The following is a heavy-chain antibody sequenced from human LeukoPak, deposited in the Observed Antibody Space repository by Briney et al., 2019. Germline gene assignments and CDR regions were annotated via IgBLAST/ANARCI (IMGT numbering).Heavy chain of an antibody. CDR2: IKSKTDGGTT. CDR1: GFTFSNAW. CDR3: TFRGYSYGYVSDY. J-gene: IGHJ4*02. D-gene: IGHD5-18*01. V-gene: IGHV3-15*01. Sequence: GGSLRLSCAASGFTFSNAWMSWVRQAPGKGLEWVGRIKSKTDGGTTDYAAPVRGRFTISRDDSKNTLYLQMNSLKTEDTAVYYCTFRGYSYGYVSDYWGQGTLVTVSS.